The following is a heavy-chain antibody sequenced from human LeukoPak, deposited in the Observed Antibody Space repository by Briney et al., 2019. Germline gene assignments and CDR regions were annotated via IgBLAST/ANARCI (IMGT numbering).Heavy chain of an antibody. CDR3: ARGFLAAVHY. J-gene: IGHJ4*02. CDR1: GGTFSSYA. V-gene: IGHV1-69*05. CDR2: IIPIFGTA. D-gene: IGHD6-13*01. Sequence: SVKVSCKASGGTFSSYAISWARQAPGQGLEWMGGIIPIFGTANYAQKFQGRVTTTTDESTSTAYMELSSLRSEDTAVYYCARGFLAAVHYWGQGSLVTVSS.